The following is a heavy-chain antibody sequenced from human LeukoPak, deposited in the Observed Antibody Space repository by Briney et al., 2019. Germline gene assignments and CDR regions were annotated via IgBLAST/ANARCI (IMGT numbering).Heavy chain of an antibody. Sequence: GGSLRLSCAASGLTFRNYAMSWVRQAPGKGLEWVSAISGSGDNTYYADSVKGRFTISRDNSKNTVFLQMNSLRAEDTTVYYCAKMTSRWPWYFDYWGQGTLVTVSS. D-gene: IGHD6-13*01. CDR3: AKMTSRWPWYFDY. CDR2: ISGSGDNT. CDR1: GLTFRNYA. V-gene: IGHV3-23*01. J-gene: IGHJ4*02.